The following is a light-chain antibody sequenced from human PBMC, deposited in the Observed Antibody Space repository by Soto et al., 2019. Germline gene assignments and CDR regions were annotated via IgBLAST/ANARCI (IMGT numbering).Light chain of an antibody. CDR3: QQYNSYSL. CDR1: QSISSW. J-gene: IGKJ4*01. CDR2: DVS. Sequence: DIQMTQSPSTLSASVGDRVTITCRASQSISSWLAWYQQKPGKAPNLLIYDVSSLESGVSSRFSGSGSGTEVTLTISSLQPDDFATYYCQQYNSYSLFGGGTKVEIK. V-gene: IGKV1-5*01.